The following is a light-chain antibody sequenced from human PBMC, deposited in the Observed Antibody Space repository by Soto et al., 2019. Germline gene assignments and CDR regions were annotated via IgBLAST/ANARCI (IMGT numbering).Light chain of an antibody. Sequence: QPVLTQPPSASGSPGQSFTISCPGSSSDVGGYNYVSWYQQHPGKAAKLMIYEVSKRPSGVPDRFSGSKSGKTASLTVSGLQAEDEADYYCSSYAGSNNLVFGGGTQLTVL. CDR3: SSYAGSNNLV. CDR2: EVS. V-gene: IGLV2-8*01. J-gene: IGLJ3*02. CDR1: SSDVGGYNY.